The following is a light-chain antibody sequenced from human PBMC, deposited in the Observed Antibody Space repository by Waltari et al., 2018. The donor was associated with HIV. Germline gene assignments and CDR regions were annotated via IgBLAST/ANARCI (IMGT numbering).Light chain of an antibody. CDR3: QSYDSSLSGFI. CDR1: NSNIGSVYD. CDR2: GNS. J-gene: IGLJ1*01. Sequence: QSVLTQPPSVSGAPGQRVTISCTGSNSNIGSVYDVHWYQQVPGTVPKPSISGNSNRPSGVPYRISGSKSGSSASLAISGLQADDEADYYCQSYDSSLSGFIFGTGTRVTVL. V-gene: IGLV1-40*01.